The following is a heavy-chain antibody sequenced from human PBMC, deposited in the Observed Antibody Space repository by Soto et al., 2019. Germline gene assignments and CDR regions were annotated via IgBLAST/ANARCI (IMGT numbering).Heavy chain of an antibody. D-gene: IGHD6-13*01. Sequence: ASVKVSCKASGYTFTDSHMHWVRQAPGQGLEWMGWINPNSGGTNYAQKFQGRVTMTRDTSISTAYMELSRLRSDDTAVYYCARDNGVAAAGPYYYYYGMDVWGQGTTVTVSS. CDR2: INPNSGGT. J-gene: IGHJ6*02. CDR3: ARDNGVAAAGPYYYYYGMDV. CDR1: GYTFTDSH. V-gene: IGHV1-2*02.